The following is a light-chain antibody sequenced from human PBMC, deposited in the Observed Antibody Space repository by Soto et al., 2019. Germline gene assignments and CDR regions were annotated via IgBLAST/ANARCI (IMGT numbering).Light chain of an antibody. CDR2: DVS. J-gene: IGLJ1*01. CDR3: SSYTSSXTPLYV. CDR1: SSDVGGYNY. Sequence: QSVLTQPASVSGSPGQSITISCTGTSSDVGGYNYVSWYQQHPGKAPKLMIYDVSNRPSGVSNRFSGSKSGNTASLTISGLQAEDEADYYCSSYTSSXTPLYVFGTGTKVTVL. V-gene: IGLV2-14*01.